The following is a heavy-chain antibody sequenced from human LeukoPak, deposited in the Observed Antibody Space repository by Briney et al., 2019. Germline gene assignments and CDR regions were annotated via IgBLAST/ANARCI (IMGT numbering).Heavy chain of an antibody. Sequence: SETLSLTCTVSGGSISSGGYYWSWIRQPPGKGLEWIGYIYYSGSTNYNPSLKSRVTISVDTSKNQFSLKLSSVTAADTAVYYCARGHSSGWTLYYFDYWGQGTLVTVSS. CDR2: IYYSGST. V-gene: IGHV4-61*08. CDR3: ARGHSSGWTLYYFDY. CDR1: GGSISSGGYY. D-gene: IGHD6-19*01. J-gene: IGHJ4*02.